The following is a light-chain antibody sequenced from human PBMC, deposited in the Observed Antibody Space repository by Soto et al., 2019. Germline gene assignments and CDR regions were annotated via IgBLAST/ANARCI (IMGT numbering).Light chain of an antibody. CDR1: QSVSSY. V-gene: IGKV3-11*01. Sequence: EIVLTQSPATLSLSPGERATLSCRASQSVSSYLAWYQQKPGQAPRLLIYDASNRATGIPARFSGNGSGTDFTLTISSLEPEDFAVYYCQQRSNWPMYTFGQGTKLEI. CDR2: DAS. J-gene: IGKJ2*01. CDR3: QQRSNWPMYT.